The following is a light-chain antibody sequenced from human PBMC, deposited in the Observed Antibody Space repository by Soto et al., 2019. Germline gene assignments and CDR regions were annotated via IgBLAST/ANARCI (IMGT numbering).Light chain of an antibody. Sequence: QLVLTQPPSASGTPGQRVTISCSGSSSNIGTNFVSWYQHLPGTAPKLLIYRNNQRPSGVPDRFSGSESGTSASLAISGLRSEDEADYYCAAWDDSLSGPVFGGGTKLTVL. CDR3: AAWDDSLSGPV. J-gene: IGLJ2*01. CDR1: SSNIGTNF. CDR2: RNN. V-gene: IGLV1-47*01.